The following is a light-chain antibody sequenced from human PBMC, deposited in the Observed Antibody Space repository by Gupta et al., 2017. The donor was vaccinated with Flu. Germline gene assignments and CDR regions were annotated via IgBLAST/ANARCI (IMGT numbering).Light chain of an antibody. V-gene: IGKV1-39*01. CDR3: QQSDSNPSIT. CDR2: AAS. CDR1: QSISSY. J-gene: IGKJ5*01. Sequence: DIQMTQSPSSLSASVGDRVTITCRASQSISSYLNWYQQKPGKAPKLLIYAASSLQSGVPSRFSGSGYGTDFTLTISSLQPEDFATYYCQQSDSNPSITFGQGTQLEIK.